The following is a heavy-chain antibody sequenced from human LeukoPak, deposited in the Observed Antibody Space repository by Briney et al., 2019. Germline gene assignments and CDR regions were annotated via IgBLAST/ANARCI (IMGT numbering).Heavy chain of an antibody. CDR2: ISAYNGNT. Sequence: GASVKVSCKASGYTFTSYGISWVRQAPGQGLEWMGWISAYNGNTNYTQKLQGRVTMTTDTSTSTAYMELRSLRPDDTALYYCARDKAARAEYFQHWGQGTLVTVSS. CDR1: GYTFTSYG. V-gene: IGHV1-18*01. CDR3: ARDKAARAEYFQH. J-gene: IGHJ1*01.